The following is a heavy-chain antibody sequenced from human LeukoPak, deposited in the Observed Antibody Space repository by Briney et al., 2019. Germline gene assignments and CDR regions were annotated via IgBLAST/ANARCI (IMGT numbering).Heavy chain of an antibody. J-gene: IGHJ4*02. D-gene: IGHD4-17*01. CDR1: GGSISSYY. Sequence: SETLSLTCTVSGGSISSYYWSWIRQPAGKGLEWIGYIYYSGSTNYNPSLKSRVTISVDTSKNQFSLKLSSVTAADTAVYYCARVAPGFPGKGTDYGADYWGQGTLVTVSS. CDR3: ARVAPGFPGKGTDYGADY. CDR2: IYYSGST. V-gene: IGHV4-59*01.